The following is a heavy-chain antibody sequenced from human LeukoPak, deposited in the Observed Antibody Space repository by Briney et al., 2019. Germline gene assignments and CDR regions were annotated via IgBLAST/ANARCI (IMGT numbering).Heavy chain of an antibody. D-gene: IGHD3-22*01. V-gene: IGHV1-2*02. CDR3: ARDPKRDFYDTTGYFDY. J-gene: IGHJ4*02. Sequence: GASVKVSCKASGYTFTGYYMHWVRQAPGQGLEWMGWINPNSGGTNYAQKFQGRVTMTRDTSISTVYMELSRLTSDDTAVYYCARDPKRDFYDTTGYFDYWGQGNLVTVSS. CDR1: GYTFTGYY. CDR2: INPNSGGT.